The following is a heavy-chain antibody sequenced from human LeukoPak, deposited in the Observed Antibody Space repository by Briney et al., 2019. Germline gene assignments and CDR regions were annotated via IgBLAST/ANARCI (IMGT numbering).Heavy chain of an antibody. CDR2: INPSGGST. Sequence: ASVKVSCKASGYTFTSYYMHWVRQAPGQGLEWMGIINPSGGSTSYAQKFQGRVTMTRDTSTSTVYMELSSLRSEDTAVYYYARELYYDFWSGYKGGSYYYYGMDVWGQGTTVTVSS. CDR3: ARELYYDFWSGYKGGSYYYYGMDV. CDR1: GYTFTSYY. V-gene: IGHV1-46*01. D-gene: IGHD3-3*01. J-gene: IGHJ6*02.